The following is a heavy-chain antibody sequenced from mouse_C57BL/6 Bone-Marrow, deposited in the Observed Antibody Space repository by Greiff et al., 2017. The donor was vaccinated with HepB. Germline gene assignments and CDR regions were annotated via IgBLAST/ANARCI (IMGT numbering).Heavy chain of an antibody. V-gene: IGHV1-54*01. J-gene: IGHJ2*01. CDR3: ARRDGSSFPYFDY. CDR1: GYAFTNYL. Sequence: QVHVKQSGAELVRPGTSVKVSCKASGYAFTNYLIEWVKQRPGQGLEWIGVINPGSGGTNYNEKFKGKGTLTADKSSSTAYMQLSSLTSEDSAVYFCARRDGSSFPYFDYWGQGTTLTVSS. D-gene: IGHD1-1*01. CDR2: INPGSGGT.